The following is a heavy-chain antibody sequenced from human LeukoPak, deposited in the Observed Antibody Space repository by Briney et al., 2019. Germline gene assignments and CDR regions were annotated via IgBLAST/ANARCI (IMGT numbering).Heavy chain of an antibody. CDR2: IRSKAYGGTT. CDR1: GFTFGDYA. CDR3: TRDGPSSGWYLDY. V-gene: IGHV3-49*04. D-gene: IGHD6-19*01. Sequence: GGSLRLSCTASGFTFGDYAMSWVRQAPGKGLEWVGFIRSKAYGGTTEYAASVKGRFTISRDDSKSIAYLQMNSLKTEDTAVYYCTRDGPSSGWYLDYWGQGTLVTVSS. J-gene: IGHJ4*02.